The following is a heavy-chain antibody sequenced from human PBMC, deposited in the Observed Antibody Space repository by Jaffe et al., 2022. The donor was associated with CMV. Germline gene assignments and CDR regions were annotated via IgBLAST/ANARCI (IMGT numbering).Heavy chain of an antibody. Sequence: EVQLVESGGGLVKPGGSLRLSCAASGFTFSNAWMSWVRQAPGKGLEWVGRIKSKTDGGTTDYAAPVKGRFTISRDDSKNTLYLQMNSLKTEDTAVYYCTTSKSGYYNYYYYYGMDVWGQGTTVTVSS. CDR3: TTSKSGYYNYYYYYGMDV. CDR2: IKSKTDGGTT. CDR1: GFTFSNAW. J-gene: IGHJ6*02. D-gene: IGHD3-3*01. V-gene: IGHV3-15*01.